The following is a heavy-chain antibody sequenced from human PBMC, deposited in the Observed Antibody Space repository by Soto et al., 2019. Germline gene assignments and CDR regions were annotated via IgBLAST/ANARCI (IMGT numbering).Heavy chain of an antibody. V-gene: IGHV1-18*04. CDR3: ARETFSSSSYSYYGMDV. J-gene: IGHJ6*02. CDR1: GYTFTRYG. Sequence: ASVKVSCKASGYTFTRYGISWVGQAAGQGLEWMGWISAYNGNTNYAQKLQGRVTMTTDTSTSTAYMELRSLRSDDTAVYYCARETFSSSSYSYYGMDVWCQGTTDTVSS. CDR2: ISAYNGNT. D-gene: IGHD6-6*01.